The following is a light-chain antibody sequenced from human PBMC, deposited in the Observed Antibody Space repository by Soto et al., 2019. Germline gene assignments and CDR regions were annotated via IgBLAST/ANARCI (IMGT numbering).Light chain of an antibody. J-gene: IGKJ1*01. V-gene: IGKV1-39*01. CDR3: QQSYSTPPWT. CDR1: QSIITY. CDR2: AAS. Sequence: DIQMTQSPSSLSASVGDRVTITCRTSQSIITYLNWYQQKQGKAPKLLIYAASSLQSGVPSRFSGSGSGTDFTLTISSLQPEDFATYFCQQSYSTPPWTFGQGTKVDIK.